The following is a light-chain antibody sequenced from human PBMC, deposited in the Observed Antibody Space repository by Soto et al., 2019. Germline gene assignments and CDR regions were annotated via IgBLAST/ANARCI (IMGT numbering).Light chain of an antibody. CDR2: EAS. J-gene: IGKJ5*01. CDR1: QSISHW. Sequence: DIPMTQSPSTLSASIGDRVTITCRASQSISHWLAWYQQKPGKAPKLLIYEASNLENGVPSRFSGSGSGTEFTLTISSLQPDDLAAYYCQQYNHYPITFGQGTRLEIE. CDR3: QQYNHYPIT. V-gene: IGKV1-5*03.